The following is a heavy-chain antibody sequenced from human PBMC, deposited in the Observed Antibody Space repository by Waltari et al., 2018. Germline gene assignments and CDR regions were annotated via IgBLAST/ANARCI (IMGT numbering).Heavy chain of an antibody. CDR3: ARERHDYKDYNPLDY. J-gene: IGHJ4*02. CDR2: IHTTGST. D-gene: IGHD4-4*01. Sequence: QVQLQESGPGLVKPSETLSLTCTVSGGSISNFHFNWIRQSAGKGLEWIGRIHTTGSTNYTPSLESRFTMSVDTSKNQFSLHVKSVTAADTAVYYCARERHDYKDYNPLDYWGQGTLVTVSS. V-gene: IGHV4-4*07. CDR1: GGSISNFH.